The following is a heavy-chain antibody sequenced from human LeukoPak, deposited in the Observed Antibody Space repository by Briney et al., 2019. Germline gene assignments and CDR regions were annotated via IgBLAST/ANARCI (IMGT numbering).Heavy chain of an antibody. V-gene: IGHV3-74*01. CDR1: GFTFSSYW. Sequence: GGSLRLSCAASGFTFSSYWMHWVRQAPGKGLVWVSRINSDGSSASYADSVKGRFTISRDNAKNTLYLQMNSLRAEDTAVYYCARDGHNWNDPLSVGWFDPWGQGTLVTVSS. CDR3: ARDGHNWNDPLSVGWFDP. J-gene: IGHJ5*02. CDR2: INSDGSSA. D-gene: IGHD1-1*01.